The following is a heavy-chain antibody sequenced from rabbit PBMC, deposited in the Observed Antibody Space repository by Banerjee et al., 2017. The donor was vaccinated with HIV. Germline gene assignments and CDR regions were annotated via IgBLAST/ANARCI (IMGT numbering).Heavy chain of an antibody. V-gene: IGHV1S40*01. Sequence: QSLEESGGDLVKPGASLTLTCTASRFTLSSYWMCWVRQAPGKGLEWIACIDAGSSGYTWYANWAKGRFTISKTSSTTVTLQMTSLTAADTATYFCARAYNSGWGGYFNLWGQGTLVTVS. D-gene: IGHD4-1*01. J-gene: IGHJ4*01. CDR1: RFTLSSYW. CDR2: IDAGSSGYT. CDR3: ARAYNSGWGGYFNL.